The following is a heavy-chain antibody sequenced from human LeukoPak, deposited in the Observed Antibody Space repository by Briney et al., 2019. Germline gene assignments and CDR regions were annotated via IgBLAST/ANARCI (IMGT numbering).Heavy chain of an antibody. CDR1: GGTFSSYA. CDR2: IIPIFGTA. D-gene: IGHD5-24*01. Sequence: SVKVSCKASGGTFSSYAISWVRQAPGQGLEWMGGIIPIFGTANYAQRFQGRVTITADESTSTAYMELSSLRSEDTAVYYCARTSREMTTSTGYFDYWGQGTLVTVSS. V-gene: IGHV1-69*13. CDR3: ARTSREMTTSTGYFDY. J-gene: IGHJ4*02.